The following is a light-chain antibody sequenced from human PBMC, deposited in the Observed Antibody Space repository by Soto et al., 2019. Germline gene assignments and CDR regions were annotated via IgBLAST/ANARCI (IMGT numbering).Light chain of an antibody. J-gene: IGKJ4*02. CDR1: QSVGSK. V-gene: IGKV3-15*01. CDR2: DAF. CDR3: QQYNNWSPLT. Sequence: EVVMTQSPATLSVSPGERATLSCRASQSVGSKLAWYQQKPGQAPRLLIFDAFTRATGNPARFSGSGSGTEFTLFISSLQSEDFAVYYCQQYNNWSPLTFGGGTKVEI.